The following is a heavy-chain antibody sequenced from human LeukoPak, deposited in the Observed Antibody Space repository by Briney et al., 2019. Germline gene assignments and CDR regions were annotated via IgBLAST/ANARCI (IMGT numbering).Heavy chain of an antibody. D-gene: IGHD2-15*01. V-gene: IGHV4-34*01. CDR1: GGSFSGYY. CDR3: ARGLSLGYCSGGSCPVLDYFDY. CDR2: INHSGST. Sequence: SETLSLTCAVYGGSFSGYYWSWIRQPPGKGLEWIGEINHSGSTNYNPSLKSRVAISVDTSKNQFSLKLSSVTAADTAVYYCARGLSLGYCSGGSCPVLDYFDYWGQGTLVTVSS. J-gene: IGHJ4*02.